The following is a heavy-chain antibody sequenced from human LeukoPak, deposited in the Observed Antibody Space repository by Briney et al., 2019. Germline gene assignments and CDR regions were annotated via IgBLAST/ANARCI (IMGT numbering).Heavy chain of an antibody. D-gene: IGHD3-10*01. V-gene: IGHV4-39*01. CDR3: ARQESVLLWFGEKKKFDY. J-gene: IGHJ4*02. CDR1: GVSISSSYSY. CDR2: IYYSGST. Sequence: PWETLSLTCTASGVSISSSYSYWGWIRQPPGKGLEWIGSIYYSGSTYYNPSLKSRVTISVDTSKNQFSLKLSSVTAADTAVYYCARQESVLLWFGEKKKFDYWGQGTLVTVSS.